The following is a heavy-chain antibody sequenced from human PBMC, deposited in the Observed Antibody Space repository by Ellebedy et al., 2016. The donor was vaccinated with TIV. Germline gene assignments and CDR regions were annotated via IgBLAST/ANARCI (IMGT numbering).Heavy chain of an antibody. CDR2: ISSSSSTI. CDR3: ARDRGAAADPFFDY. V-gene: IGHV3-48*02. D-gene: IGHD6-13*01. CDR1: GFTFSSYS. J-gene: IGHJ4*02. Sequence: GGSLRLSXAASGFTFSSYSMNWVRQAPGKGLEWVSYISSSSSTIFYADSVKGRFTISRDNAKNSLYLQMNSLRDEDTAVYYCARDRGAAADPFFDYWGQGTLVTVSS.